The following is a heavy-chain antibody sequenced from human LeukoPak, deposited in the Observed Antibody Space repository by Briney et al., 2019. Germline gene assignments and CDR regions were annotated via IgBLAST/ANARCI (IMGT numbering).Heavy chain of an antibody. D-gene: IGHD3-16*01. CDR3: ARDGGGGVFDY. J-gene: IGHJ4*02. V-gene: IGHV3-21*01. CDR1: GFTFSSYS. Sequence: GGSLRLSCAASGFTFSSYSMNWVRQAPGKGLEWVSSISSSSSYIYYADSVKGRFTISRDNAKDSLYPQMNSLRAEDTAVYYCARDGGGGVFDYWGQGTLVTVSS. CDR2: ISSSSSYI.